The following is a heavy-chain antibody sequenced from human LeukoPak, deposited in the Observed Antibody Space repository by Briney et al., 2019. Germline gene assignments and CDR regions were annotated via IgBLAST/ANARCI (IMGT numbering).Heavy chain of an antibody. D-gene: IGHD3-22*01. J-gene: IGHJ4*02. CDR3: AREPKIYDGDGFYLDY. V-gene: IGHV4-59*12. Sequence: SETLSLTCTVSGGSLSSYYWSWIRQPPGKGLEWIGYIYYSGSTNYNPSLKSRVTISVDTSKNQFSLKLSSVTAADTAVYYCAREPKIYDGDGFYLDYWGQGTLVTVSS. CDR2: IYYSGST. CDR1: GGSLSSYY.